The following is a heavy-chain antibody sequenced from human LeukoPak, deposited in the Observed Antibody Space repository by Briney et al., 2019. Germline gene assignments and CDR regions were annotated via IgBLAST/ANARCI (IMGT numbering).Heavy chain of an antibody. V-gene: IGHV3-21*01. J-gene: IGHJ4*02. D-gene: IGHD3-22*01. CDR1: GFTFSSYN. CDR3: ARDIAGYYDSSGYYPLDY. CDR2: ISSSSIYI. Sequence: SGGSLTLSCAASGFTFSSYNMNWVRQAPGKGLEWVSSISSSSIYIYYADSVKGRFTISRDNAKNSLYLQMNSLRAEDTAVYYCARDIAGYYDSSGYYPLDYWGQGTLVTVSS.